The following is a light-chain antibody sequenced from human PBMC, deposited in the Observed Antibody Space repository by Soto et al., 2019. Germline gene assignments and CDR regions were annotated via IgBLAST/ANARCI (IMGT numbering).Light chain of an antibody. CDR3: LQDYDYPRT. Sequence: ATQMTQSPSSLSASVGDRVTIACRASQGIRTELGWYQQKAGEAPKLLIYAASTLQSGVPPRFSGSGSCTDFTLTISSLQPEDFATYYCLQDYDYPRTFGQGTKVEMK. J-gene: IGKJ1*01. CDR2: AAS. V-gene: IGKV1-6*01. CDR1: QGIRTE.